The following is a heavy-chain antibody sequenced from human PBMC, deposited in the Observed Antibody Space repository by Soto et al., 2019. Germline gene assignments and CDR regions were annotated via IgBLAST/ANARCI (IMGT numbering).Heavy chain of an antibody. J-gene: IGHJ4*02. V-gene: IGHV3-30-3*01. CDR1: GFTFSSYA. Sequence: QVQLVESGGGVVQPGRSLRLSCAASGFTFSSYAMHWVRQAPGKGLEWVAVISYDGSNKYYADSVKGRFTISRDNSKNTLYLQMNSLRAEDTAVYYCARETYYYDSSGYRAIGGFDYWGQGTLVTVSS. D-gene: IGHD3-22*01. CDR3: ARETYYYDSSGYRAIGGFDY. CDR2: ISYDGSNK.